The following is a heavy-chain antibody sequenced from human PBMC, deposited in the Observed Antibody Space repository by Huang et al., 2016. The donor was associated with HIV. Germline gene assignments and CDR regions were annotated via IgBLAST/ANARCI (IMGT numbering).Heavy chain of an antibody. CDR3: ARDRRPYSGSYLGY. J-gene: IGHJ4*02. V-gene: IGHV1-18*04. D-gene: IGHD1-26*01. CDR2: ISGYNGNT. Sequence: QVQLVQSGAEVKKPGASVKVSCKASGNTFSGYGISWVRPAPGQGLEWMGWISGYNGNTNYVENLQGRVTMTTYTSTSTAYMELRSLRSDDTAVYYCARDRRPYSGSYLGYWGQGTLVTVSS. CDR1: GNTFSGYG.